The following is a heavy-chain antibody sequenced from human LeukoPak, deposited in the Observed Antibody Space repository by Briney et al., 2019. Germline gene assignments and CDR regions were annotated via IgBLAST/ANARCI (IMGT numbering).Heavy chain of an antibody. CDR1: GYTFSSYG. CDR3: ARGGSGSYHLIWFDP. D-gene: IGHD3-10*01. J-gene: IGHJ5*02. Sequence: ASVKVSCKASGYTFSSYGISWVRQAPGQGLEWMGWINPNSGGTNYAQKFQGRVTMTRDTSISTAYMELSRLRSDDTAVYYCARGGSGSYHLIWFDPWGQGTLVTVSS. V-gene: IGHV1-2*02. CDR2: INPNSGGT.